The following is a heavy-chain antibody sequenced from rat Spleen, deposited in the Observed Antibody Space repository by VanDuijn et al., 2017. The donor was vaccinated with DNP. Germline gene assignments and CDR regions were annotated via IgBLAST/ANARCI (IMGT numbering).Heavy chain of an antibody. CDR3: VIPDYYDGSYPRY. V-gene: IGHV5-7*01. J-gene: IGHJ2*01. CDR2: IHSDGSST. Sequence: EVRLVESGGGLVQPGRSLKLSCAASGFTFSDYNMAWVRQAPKRGLEWITTIHSDGSSTYYRDSVRGRFTISRDNAKSTLYLQMYSLRSEDMATYYCVIPDYYDGSYPRYWGQGVMVTVSS. CDR1: GFTFSDYN. D-gene: IGHD1-12*02.